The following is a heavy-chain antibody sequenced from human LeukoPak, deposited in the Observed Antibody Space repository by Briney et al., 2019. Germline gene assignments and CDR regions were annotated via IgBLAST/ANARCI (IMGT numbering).Heavy chain of an antibody. CDR2: INPRDGST. CDR1: GYTLNNHF. CDR3: ARGADQEFDF. J-gene: IGHJ4*02. Sequence: ASVKVSCKSSGYTLNNHFIHWVRQAPGQGLEWMGMINPRDGSTRTLQRFQGRLTMTRDTSTSTLYMGLSSLRSEDTATYFCARGADQEFDFWGQGTLVTVSS. V-gene: IGHV1-46*02.